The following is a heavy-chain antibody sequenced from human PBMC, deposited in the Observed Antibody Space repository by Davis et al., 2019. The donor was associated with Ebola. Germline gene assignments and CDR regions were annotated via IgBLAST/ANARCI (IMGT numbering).Heavy chain of an antibody. V-gene: IGHV3-74*01. J-gene: IGHJ6*04. CDR2: INTDESST. Sequence: HTGGSLRLSCAASGFTFSSYGMHWVRQAPGKGLVWVSRINTDESSTNYADSVQGRFTISRDNAKNTLYLQMNSLRTEDTAVYYCTRGGAWGASNGMDVWGKGTTVTVSS. CDR3: TRGGAWGASNGMDV. D-gene: IGHD3-16*01. CDR1: GFTFSSYG.